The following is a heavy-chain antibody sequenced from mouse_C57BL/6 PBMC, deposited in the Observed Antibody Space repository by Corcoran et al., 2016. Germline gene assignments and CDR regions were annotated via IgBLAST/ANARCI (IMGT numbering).Heavy chain of an antibody. J-gene: IGHJ2*01. Sequence: QIQLVQSGPELKKPGETVKISCKASGYTFTTYGMSWVKQAPGKGLKWMGWINTYSGVPTYADDFKGRFAFSLETSASTAYLQINNLKNEETATYFCARKIDYWGQGTTLTVSS. CDR2: INTYSGVP. CDR3: ARKIDY. V-gene: IGHV9-3*01. CDR1: GYTFTTYG.